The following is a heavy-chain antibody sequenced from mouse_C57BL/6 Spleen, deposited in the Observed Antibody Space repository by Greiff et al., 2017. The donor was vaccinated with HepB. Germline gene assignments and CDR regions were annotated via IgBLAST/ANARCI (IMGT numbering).Heavy chain of an antibody. J-gene: IGHJ2*01. Sequence: VQLQQSGAELARPGASVKMSCKASGYTFTSYTMHWVKQRPGQGLEWIGYINPSSGYTKYNQKFKDKATLTADKSSITAYRQLSSLTSEDSAVYYCAIGYDHDYFDYWGQGTTLTVSS. CDR1: GYTFTSYT. D-gene: IGHD6-5*01. V-gene: IGHV1-4*01. CDR3: AIGYDHDYFDY. CDR2: INPSSGYT.